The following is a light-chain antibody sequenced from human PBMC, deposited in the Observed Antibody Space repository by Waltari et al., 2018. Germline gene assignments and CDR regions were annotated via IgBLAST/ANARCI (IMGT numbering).Light chain of an antibody. J-gene: IGLJ2*01. V-gene: IGLV2-14*03. Sequence: QSALTQPASVSGSPGQSITISCSGVGSAVGASDFAAWNQPHPGKAPQVIIYDVTNRPSGVSDRFSASKSANTASLTISRLQPEDEADYYCSSQTLDGLVLFGGGTRLTVL. CDR3: SSQTLDGLVL. CDR1: GSAVGASDF. CDR2: DVT.